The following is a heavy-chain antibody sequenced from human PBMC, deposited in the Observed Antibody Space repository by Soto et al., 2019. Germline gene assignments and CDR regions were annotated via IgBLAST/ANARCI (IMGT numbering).Heavy chain of an antibody. CDR2: IYYSGNN. J-gene: IGHJ6*02. V-gene: IGHV4-31*03. CDR3: ARDRSIPAGDYYYFYGMDV. CDR1: GGFIGSGAYY. D-gene: IGHD6-6*01. Sequence: SETLSPTCTVSGGFIGSGAYYWGWTRQHPGKGLEWIGYIYYSGNNYYNPYLKSRVTISVDTSNNQFSRKLKSVTAADTAVYYCARDRSIPAGDYYYFYGMDVWGQGTTVTVSS.